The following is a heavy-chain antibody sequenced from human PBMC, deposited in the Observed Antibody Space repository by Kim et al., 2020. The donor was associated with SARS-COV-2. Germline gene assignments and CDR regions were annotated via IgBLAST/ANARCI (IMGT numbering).Heavy chain of an antibody. CDR1: GFTFSDYY. V-gene: IGHV3-11*01. CDR3: ASVMTTVTRVDYYGMDV. Sequence: GGSLRLSCAASGFTFSDYYMSWIRQAPGKGLEWVSYISSSGSTIYYADSVKGRFTISRDNAKNSLYLQMNSLRAEDTAVYYCASVMTTVTRVDYYGMDVWGQGTTVTVSS. D-gene: IGHD4-17*01. J-gene: IGHJ6*02. CDR2: ISSSGSTI.